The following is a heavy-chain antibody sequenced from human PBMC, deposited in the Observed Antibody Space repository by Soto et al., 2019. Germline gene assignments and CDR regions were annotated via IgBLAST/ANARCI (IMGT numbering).Heavy chain of an antibody. Sequence: HPGGPLRLSCAASGFTCSSYAMSWVRQAPGKGLEWVSAISGSGGSTYYADSVKGRFTISRDNSKNTLYLQMNSLRAEDTAVYYCAKDLGYCGGGSCYRAFDYWRQATLVTVS. CDR3: AKDLGYCGGGSCYRAFDY. V-gene: IGHV3-23*01. D-gene: IGHD2-15*01. CDR2: ISGSGGST. CDR1: GFTCSSYA. J-gene: IGHJ4*02.